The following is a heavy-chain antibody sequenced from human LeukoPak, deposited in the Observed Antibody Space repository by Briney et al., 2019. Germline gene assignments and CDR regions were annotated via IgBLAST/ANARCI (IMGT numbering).Heavy chain of an antibody. D-gene: IGHD3-9*01. Sequence: ASVKVSCKASGYTFRSYTISWVRQAPGQGLEWMGRIRVHNGNTNYAQKYQGRVTMTTDTSTSTAYMELRSLGSDETAVYYCARVDLLTGYYFFDYWGQGTLVTVSS. CDR2: IRVHNGNT. CDR3: ARVDLLTGYYFFDY. V-gene: IGHV1-18*01. CDR1: GYTFRSYT. J-gene: IGHJ4*02.